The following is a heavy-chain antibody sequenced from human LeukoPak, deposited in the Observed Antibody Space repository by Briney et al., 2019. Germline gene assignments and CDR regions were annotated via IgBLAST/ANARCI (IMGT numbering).Heavy chain of an antibody. J-gene: IGHJ4*02. CDR3: ARGSYTFDY. V-gene: IGHV4-38-2*02. CDR1: GYSISSGYY. CDR2: IYHSGST. Sequence: PSETLSLTCTVSGYSISSGYYWGWIRQPPGKGLEWIGSIYHSGSTNYNPSLKSRVTISVDTSKNQFSLKLSSVTAADTAVYYCARGSYTFDYWGQGTLVTVSS. D-gene: IGHD5-18*01.